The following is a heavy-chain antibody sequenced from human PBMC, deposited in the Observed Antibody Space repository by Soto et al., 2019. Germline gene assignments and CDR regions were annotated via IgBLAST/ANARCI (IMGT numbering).Heavy chain of an antibody. V-gene: IGHV1-18*01. D-gene: IGHD3-9*01. J-gene: IGHJ5*02. CDR2: ISAYNGNT. Sequence: ASVKVSCKASGYTFTSYGISWVRQAPGQGLEWMGWISAYNGNTNYAQKLQGRVTMTTDTSTSTAYMELRSLRSDDTAVYYCARDGGDILTRYPRSWFDPWGQGTLVTVSS. CDR1: GYTFTSYG. CDR3: ARDGGDILTRYPRSWFDP.